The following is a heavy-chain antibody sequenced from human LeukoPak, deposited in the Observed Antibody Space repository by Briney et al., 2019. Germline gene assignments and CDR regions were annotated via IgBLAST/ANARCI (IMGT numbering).Heavy chain of an antibody. J-gene: IGHJ6*02. V-gene: IGHV3-23*01. CDR2: ISGSGGST. D-gene: IGHD3-10*02. CDR1: GFTSSSYA. CDR3: ARDLHYYVAMDV. Sequence: PGGSLRLSCAASGFTSSSYAMSWVRQAPGNRLEFVSAISGSGGSTYYAASVRGRFTISRDSSRNPLYLQMHSLRAEDMAGYYCARDLHYYVAMDVWGQGTTVTVSS.